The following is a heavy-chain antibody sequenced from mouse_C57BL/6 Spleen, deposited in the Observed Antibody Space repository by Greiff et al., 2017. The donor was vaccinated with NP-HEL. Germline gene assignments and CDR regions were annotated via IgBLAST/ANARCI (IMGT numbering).Heavy chain of an antibody. V-gene: IGHV3-6*01. D-gene: IGHD2-4*01. CDR1: GYSITSGYY. Sequence: EVKLQQSGPGLVKPSQSLSLTCSVTGYSITSGYYWNWIRQFPGNKLEWMGYISYDGSNNYNPSLKNRISITRDTSKNQFFLKLNSVTTEDTATYYCARGPLYYDYDEGYFDVWGTGTTVTVSS. CDR2: ISYDGSN. J-gene: IGHJ1*03. CDR3: ARGPLYYDYDEGYFDV.